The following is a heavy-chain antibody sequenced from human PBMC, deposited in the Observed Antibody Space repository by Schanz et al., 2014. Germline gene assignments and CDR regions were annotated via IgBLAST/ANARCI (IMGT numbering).Heavy chain of an antibody. V-gene: IGHV3-74*02. CDR3: ARGLIAAAGGAFDY. D-gene: IGHD6-13*01. CDR2: INGDGSRT. J-gene: IGHJ4*02. Sequence: EVQLVESGGGLVQPGGSLRLSCTASGFTFSDYRMSWVRQAPGKGLVWVSRINGDGSRTAYADSVKGRFTISRDNAKNTLYLQMNSLRAEDTAVYYCARGLIAAAGGAFDYWGQGTLVAVSA. CDR1: GFTFSDYR.